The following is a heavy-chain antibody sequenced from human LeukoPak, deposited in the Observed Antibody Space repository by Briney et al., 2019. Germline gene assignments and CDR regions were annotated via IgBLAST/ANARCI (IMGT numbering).Heavy chain of an antibody. CDR3: ARASNRGPFYYYYYYMDV. Sequence: SETLSLTCAVSGGSISSGGYSWSWIRQPPGKGLEWIGYIYYSGSTYYNPSLKSRVTISVDTSKNQFSLKLSSVTAADTAVYYCARASNRGPFYYYYYYMDVWGKGTTVTVSS. V-gene: IGHV4-30-4*07. J-gene: IGHJ6*03. CDR1: GGSISSGGYS. CDR2: IYYSGST. D-gene: IGHD2/OR15-2a*01.